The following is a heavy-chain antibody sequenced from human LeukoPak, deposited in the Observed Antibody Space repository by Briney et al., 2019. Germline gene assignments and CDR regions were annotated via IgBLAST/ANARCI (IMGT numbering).Heavy chain of an antibody. CDR3: AKAAQVAGRPNLGGHFDY. V-gene: IGHV3-23*01. D-gene: IGHD6-6*01. CDR1: AFTFSSFA. Sequence: PGGSLRLSCAASAFTFSSFAMSWVSQAPGKGLEWVSTIGGSGGSTYYAESVKGRFTISRDNNKNTLYLQMNSLRAEDTAVYYCAKAAQVAGRPNLGGHFDYWGQGTLVTVSS. J-gene: IGHJ4*02. CDR2: IGGSGGST.